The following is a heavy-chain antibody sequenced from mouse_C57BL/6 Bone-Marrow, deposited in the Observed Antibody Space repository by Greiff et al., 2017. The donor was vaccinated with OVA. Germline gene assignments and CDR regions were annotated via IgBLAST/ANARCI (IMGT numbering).Heavy chain of an antibody. D-gene: IGHD4-1*01. CDR3: VKAAHNWGNYFDY. Sequence: EVQRVESGGGLVQPGASLRLSCAASGFTFTDYYMSWVRQPPGKAPEWLALIRNKANGYTTEYNASVKGRFTISRDNSQNILYLQMNTLRAEDSATYYCVKAAHNWGNYFDYWGQGTTLTVSS. V-gene: IGHV7-4*01. J-gene: IGHJ2*01. CDR2: IRNKANGYTT. CDR1: GFTFTDYY.